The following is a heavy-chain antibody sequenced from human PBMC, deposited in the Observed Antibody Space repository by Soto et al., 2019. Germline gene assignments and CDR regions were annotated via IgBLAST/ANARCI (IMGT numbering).Heavy chain of an antibody. J-gene: IGHJ5*02. CDR2: IYPDDSET. D-gene: IGHD5-18*01. CDR3: ARGVYNYGSSEYGYNWFDP. CDR1: GYSFTSYW. V-gene: IGHV5-51*01. Sequence: GASLKISCKGSGYSFTSYWIGWVRQMPGRGLEWMGIIYPDDSETRYSPSFQGQVTISADKSISTAYLQWSSLKASDAAMYYCARGVYNYGSSEYGYNWFDPWGQGTLVTVSS.